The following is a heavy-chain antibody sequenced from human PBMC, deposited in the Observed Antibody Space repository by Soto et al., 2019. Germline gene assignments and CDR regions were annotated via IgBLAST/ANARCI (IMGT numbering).Heavy chain of an antibody. V-gene: IGHV4-34*01. CDR2: INHSGRA. Sequence: SETLSLTCAVYGGSFSGYYWSWIRQPPGKGLEWIGEINHSGRANENPSLKSRVTISVDTSKNQFSLKLRSVTAADTAVYYCARGITMKLAVQGDAPDNYYFDSWGQGSLVT. J-gene: IGHJ4*02. CDR1: GGSFSGYY. CDR3: ARGITMKLAVQGDAPDNYYFDS. D-gene: IGHD3-22*01.